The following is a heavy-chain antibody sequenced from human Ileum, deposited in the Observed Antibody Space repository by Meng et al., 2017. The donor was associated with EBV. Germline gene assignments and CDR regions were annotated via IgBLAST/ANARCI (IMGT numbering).Heavy chain of an antibody. Sequence: QVELRGSGPGLVKPLGTLSLTCAVSGGSISSSNWWSWVRQAPGKGLEWIGEIHHTESTNYNPSLKSRVTISVDKSKNQFSLKLSSVTAADTAVYYCARESYSDSSGYYSLDYWGQGSLVTVSS. V-gene: IGHV4-4*02. D-gene: IGHD3-22*01. CDR2: IHHTEST. CDR3: ARESYSDSSGYYSLDY. CDR1: GGSISSSNW. J-gene: IGHJ4*02.